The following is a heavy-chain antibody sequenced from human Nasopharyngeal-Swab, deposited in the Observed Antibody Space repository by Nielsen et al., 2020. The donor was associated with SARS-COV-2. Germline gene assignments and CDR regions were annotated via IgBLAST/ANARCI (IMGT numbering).Heavy chain of an antibody. CDR1: GDPIAYSTFY. CDR3: GRSSSWYYFDY. J-gene: IGHJ4*02. Sequence: SETLSPTCTVSGDPIAYSTFYWGWIRQPPGKGLEWIGNIYYNGNTYQNPSLKSRLTISVDKSKNQFSLQLSSVTAADTAVCYCGRSSSWYYFDYWAQGTQVTVSS. CDR2: IYYNGNT. D-gene: IGHD6-13*01. V-gene: IGHV4-39*01.